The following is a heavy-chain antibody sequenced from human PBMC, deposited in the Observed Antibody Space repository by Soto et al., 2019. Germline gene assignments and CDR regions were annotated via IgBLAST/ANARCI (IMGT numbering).Heavy chain of an antibody. CDR2: MSPDSGNT. D-gene: IGHD2-8*01. Sequence: QVQLVQSGAEVKKPGASVKVSCKASGYTFINYDINWVRQATGQGLEWVGWMSPDSGNTGYAQNFQGRVTMTGNTSISSVYMELSSLTSEDTAVYYCARRRGSNGWFDLWGQGTLVTVSS. CDR1: GYTFINYD. CDR3: ARRRGSNGWFDL. J-gene: IGHJ5*02. V-gene: IGHV1-8*01.